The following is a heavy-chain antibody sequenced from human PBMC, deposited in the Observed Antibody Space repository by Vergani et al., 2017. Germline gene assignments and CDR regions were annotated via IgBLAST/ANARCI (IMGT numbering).Heavy chain of an antibody. V-gene: IGHV3-23*01. Sequence: EVQLLESGGGLVQPGGSLRLSCAASGFTFSSYAMSWVRQAPGKGLEWVSAISGSGGSTYYADSVKGRFTISRDNSKNTLYLQMNSLRAEDTAVYYCAKSSPGGDDGYYYGMDVWGQGTTVTVSS. D-gene: IGHD3-16*01. CDR1: GFTFSSYA. CDR2: ISGSGGST. J-gene: IGHJ6*02. CDR3: AKSSPGGDDGYYYGMDV.